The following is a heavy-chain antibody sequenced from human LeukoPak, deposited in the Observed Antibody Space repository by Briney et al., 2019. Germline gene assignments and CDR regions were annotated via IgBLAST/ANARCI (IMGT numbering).Heavy chain of an antibody. CDR1: GYTFTGYY. J-gene: IGHJ5*01. CDR3: ARLAAGTRIVLDS. D-gene: IGHD6-13*01. Sequence: GASVKVSCKASGYTFTGYYMHWVRQAPGQGLEWMGWINPNSGGTYYTQKFQGRVTMTRDTSISTAYMELSRLRSDDTAMYYCARLAAGTRIVLDSWGQGTLVTVSS. V-gene: IGHV1-2*02. CDR2: INPNSGGT.